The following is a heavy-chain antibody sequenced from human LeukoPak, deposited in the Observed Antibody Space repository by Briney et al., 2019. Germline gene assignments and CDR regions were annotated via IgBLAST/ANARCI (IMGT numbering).Heavy chain of an antibody. J-gene: IGHJ5*02. V-gene: IGHV1-2*02. CDR3: ARDWYRGGSSWYEEPSNWFDP. D-gene: IGHD6-13*01. Sequence: ASVKVSCKASGYTFTGYYMHWVRQAPGQGLEWMGWINPNSGGTNYAQKFQGRVTMTRDTSISTAYMELSRLRSDDTAVYYCARDWYRGGSSWYEEPSNWFDPWAREPWSPSPQ. CDR2: INPNSGGT. CDR1: GYTFTGYY.